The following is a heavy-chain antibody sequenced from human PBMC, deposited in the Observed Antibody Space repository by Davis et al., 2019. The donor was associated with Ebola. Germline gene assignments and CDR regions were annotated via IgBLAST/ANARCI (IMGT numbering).Heavy chain of an antibody. Sequence: GGSLRLSCAASGFTFNTFTMNWVRQAPGKGLEWVSGIFGDGRTYYADSVKGRFTISRDNSKNTLYLQMNSLRAEDTAVYYCAKGTRDYWGQGTLVTVSS. CDR2: IFGDGRT. CDR3: AKGTRDY. J-gene: IGHJ4*02. V-gene: IGHV3-23*01. CDR1: GFTFNTFT.